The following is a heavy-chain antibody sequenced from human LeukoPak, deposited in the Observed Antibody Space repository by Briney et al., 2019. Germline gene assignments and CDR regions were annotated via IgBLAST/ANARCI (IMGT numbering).Heavy chain of an antibody. J-gene: IGHJ4*02. V-gene: IGHV5-51*01. CDR3: ARSDCSSTSCHHDY. D-gene: IGHD2-2*01. CDR2: IYPGSSDT. Sequence: GESLKISCKASGYTFTGFWIAWVRQMPGKGLEWMGTIYPGSSDTRYSPSFQGQVTISADKSITTAYLQWDSLRASDTAIYYCARSDCSSTSCHHDYWGQGTLVTVSS. CDR1: GYTFTGFW.